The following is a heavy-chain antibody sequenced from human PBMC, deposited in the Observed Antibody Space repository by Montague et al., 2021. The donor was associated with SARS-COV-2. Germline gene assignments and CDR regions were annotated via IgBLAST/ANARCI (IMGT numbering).Heavy chain of an antibody. CDR1: GFSLTTGGMY. J-gene: IGHJ4*02. CDR2: IDWDDDK. Sequence: PALVKPTQTLTLTCTFSGFSLTTGGMYVRWIRQPPGKALEWLARIDWDDDKYYSASLKTRLTISKDTSKNQVALTMTDLDPLDTGTYYCARTDGFNLLGFDSWGQGTLVAVSS. V-gene: IGHV2-70*11. D-gene: IGHD5-24*01. CDR3: ARTDGFNLLGFDS.